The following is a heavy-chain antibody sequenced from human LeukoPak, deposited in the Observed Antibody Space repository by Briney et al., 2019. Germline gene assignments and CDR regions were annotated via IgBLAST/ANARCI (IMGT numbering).Heavy chain of an antibody. D-gene: IGHD6-13*01. Sequence: SETLSLTCAVYGGSFSGYYCSWIRQPPGKGLEWIGEINHSGSTNYNPSLKSRVTISVDTSKNQFSLKLSSVTAADTAVYYCARASYSSSWYGRNFDYWGQGTLVTVSS. CDR2: INHSGST. J-gene: IGHJ4*02. V-gene: IGHV4-34*01. CDR1: GGSFSGYY. CDR3: ARASYSSSWYGRNFDY.